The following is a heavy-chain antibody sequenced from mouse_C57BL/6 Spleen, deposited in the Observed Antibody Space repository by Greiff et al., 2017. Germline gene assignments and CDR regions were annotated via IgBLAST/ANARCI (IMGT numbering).Heavy chain of an antibody. D-gene: IGHD2-2*01. V-gene: IGHV1-18*01. Sequence: VQLQQSGPELVKPGASVKIPCKASGYTFTDYNMDWVKQSHGKSLEWIGDITPNNGGTIYNQKFKGKATLTVDKSSSTAYMELRSLTSEDAAVYYCARGDGYDGGGAMDYWGQGTSVTVSA. CDR3: ARGDGYDGGGAMDY. CDR2: ITPNNGGT. J-gene: IGHJ4*01. CDR1: GYTFTDYN.